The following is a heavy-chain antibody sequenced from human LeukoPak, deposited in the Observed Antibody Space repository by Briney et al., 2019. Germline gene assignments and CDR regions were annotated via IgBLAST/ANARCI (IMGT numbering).Heavy chain of an antibody. J-gene: IGHJ5*02. CDR2: IYTSGST. D-gene: IGHD4-17*01. CDR1: GGSISSGSYY. V-gene: IGHV4-61*02. Sequence: SETLSLTCTVSGGSISSGSYYWSWIRQPAGKGLEWIGRIYTSGSTYYNPSLKSRVTISVDTSKNQFSLKLSSVTAADTAVYYCARGLTVTTWTLRNTWFDPWGQGTLVTVSS. CDR3: ARGLTVTTWTLRNTWFDP.